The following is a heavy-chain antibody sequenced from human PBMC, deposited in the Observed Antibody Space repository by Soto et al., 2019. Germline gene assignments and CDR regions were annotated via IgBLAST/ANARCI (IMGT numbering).Heavy chain of an antibody. D-gene: IGHD4-17*01. CDR1: GFTFNSYG. CDR2: ISYDGGNK. J-gene: IGHJ6*02. CDR3: AKNGQIDGDYEGYGVDV. V-gene: IGHV3-30*18. Sequence: QMQVVESGGGVVQPGRSLRLSCAASGFTFNSYGMVWVRQAPGKGLEWVAAISYDGGNKFYADSVKGRFTISRDNSKNTLYLQMNSLRAEDTAVYYCAKNGQIDGDYEGYGVDVWGQGTTVTVSS.